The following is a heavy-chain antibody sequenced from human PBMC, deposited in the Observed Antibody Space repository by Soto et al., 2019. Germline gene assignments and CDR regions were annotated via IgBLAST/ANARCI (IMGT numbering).Heavy chain of an antibody. CDR2: IYYSGST. V-gene: IGHV4-31*03. CDR1: GSSISSGGYY. Sequence: SETLSLTCTVSGSSISSGGYYWSWIRQHPGKGLEWIGYIYYSGSTYYNPSLKSRVTISVDTSKNQFSLKLSSVTAADTAVYYCAREKDYDILTGYYKISNWFDPWGQGTLVTVSS. J-gene: IGHJ5*02. D-gene: IGHD3-9*01. CDR3: AREKDYDILTGYYKISNWFDP.